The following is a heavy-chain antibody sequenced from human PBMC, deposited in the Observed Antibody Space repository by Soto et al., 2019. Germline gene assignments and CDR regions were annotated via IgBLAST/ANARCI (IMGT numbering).Heavy chain of an antibody. J-gene: IGHJ6*02. D-gene: IGHD2-15*01. CDR3: AKEVEDCDKLGDVVGSGMDV. CDR2: ISYDGSNK. CDR1: GFTFSSYG. V-gene: IGHV3-30*18. Sequence: QVQLVESGGGVVQPGRSLRLSCAASGFTFSSYGMHWVRQAPGKGLEWVAVISYDGSNKYYADSVKGRFTISRDNSKNTLYLQMNSLRAEDKAVYYCAKEVEDCDKLGDVVGSGMDVWGQGTTVTVSS.